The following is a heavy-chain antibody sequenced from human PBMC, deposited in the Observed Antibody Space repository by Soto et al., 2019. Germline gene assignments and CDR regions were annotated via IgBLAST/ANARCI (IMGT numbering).Heavy chain of an antibody. CDR1: GGTFSSYT. CDR3: ARVIYDLLFMDV. J-gene: IGHJ6*03. CDR2: IIPILGIA. D-gene: IGHD3-3*01. V-gene: IGHV1-69*02. Sequence: QVQLVQSGAEVKKPGSSVKVSCKASGGTFSSYTISWVRQAPGQGLEWMGRIIPILGIANYAQKFQGRVTITADKSTSTAYMELSSLRSEDTAVYYCARVIYDLLFMDVWGKGTTVTVSS.